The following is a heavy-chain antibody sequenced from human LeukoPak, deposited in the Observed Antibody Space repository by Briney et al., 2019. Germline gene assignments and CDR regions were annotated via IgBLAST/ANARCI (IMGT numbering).Heavy chain of an antibody. CDR3: ARTSTVTNDAFDI. Sequence: GGSLRLSCAASGFTVSSNYVSWVRQAPGKGPEWVSVIYSGGSTYYADSVKGRFTISRDNSKNTLYLQMNSLRAEDTAVYYCARTSTVTNDAFDIWGQGTMVTVSS. CDR1: GFTVSSNY. D-gene: IGHD4-17*01. V-gene: IGHV3-53*01. J-gene: IGHJ3*02. CDR2: IYSGGST.